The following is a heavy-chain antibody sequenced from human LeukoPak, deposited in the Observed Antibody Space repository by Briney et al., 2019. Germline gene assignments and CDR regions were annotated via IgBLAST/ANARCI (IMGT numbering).Heavy chain of an antibody. J-gene: IGHJ1*01. Sequence: KAGGSLRLSCAASGFTFSNFYMSWIRQAPGRGLEWVSYITSRSDIIYYADSVKGRFTISRDNANNSLHLQMDSLRAEDTAVYYCARGNYYCGSDCYAAEYFQHWGQSTLVTVSS. CDR2: ITSRSDII. D-gene: IGHD2-21*02. CDR1: GFTFSNFY. CDR3: ARGNYYCGSDCYAAEYFQH. V-gene: IGHV3-11*04.